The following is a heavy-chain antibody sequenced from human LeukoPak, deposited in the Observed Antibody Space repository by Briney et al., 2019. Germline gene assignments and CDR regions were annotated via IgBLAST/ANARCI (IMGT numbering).Heavy chain of an antibody. CDR1: GGSISSYY. J-gene: IGHJ3*02. Sequence: SETLSLTCTVSGGSISSYYWSWIRQPARKGLEWIGRIYTSGSTNYNPSLKSRVTMSVATSKNQFSLKLSSVTAADTAVYYWARGSWVIDAFDIWGQGTMVTVSS. CDR3: ARGSWVIDAFDI. V-gene: IGHV4-4*07. CDR2: IYTSGST. D-gene: IGHD2-21*01.